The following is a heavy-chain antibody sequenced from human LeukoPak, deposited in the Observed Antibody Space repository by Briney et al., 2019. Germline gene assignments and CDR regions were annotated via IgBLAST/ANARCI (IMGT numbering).Heavy chain of an antibody. J-gene: IGHJ4*02. CDR3: AKRESVSAWHFFDY. Sequence: GGSLRLSCTASGFSFRSYAMGWVRQAPGKGLEWVSVISTSSDATYYADSFKGRFTISRDNSKNTLFLQMNSLRLEDTALYYCAKRESVSAWHFFDYWGQGTLVTVSS. CDR2: ISTSSDAT. D-gene: IGHD3-3*02. CDR1: GFSFRSYA. V-gene: IGHV3-23*01.